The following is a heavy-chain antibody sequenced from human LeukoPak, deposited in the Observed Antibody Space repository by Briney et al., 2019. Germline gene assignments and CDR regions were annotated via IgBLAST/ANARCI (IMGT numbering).Heavy chain of an antibody. CDR1: GGTFSSYA. J-gene: IGHJ5*01. CDR3: ARGGTGMVATEFDS. D-gene: IGHD5-12*01. CDR2: IIPILGIA. V-gene: IGHV1-69*04. Sequence: SVKVSCKASGGTFSSYAISWVRQAPGQGLEWMGRIIPILGIANYAQKFQGGVTITADKSTSTAYMELSSLRSEDTAVYYCARGGTGMVATEFDSWGQGTLVTVSS.